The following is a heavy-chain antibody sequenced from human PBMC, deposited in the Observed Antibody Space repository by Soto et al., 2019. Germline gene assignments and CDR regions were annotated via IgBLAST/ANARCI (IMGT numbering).Heavy chain of an antibody. CDR3: AREWGLLPYYVMNV. J-gene: IGHJ6*02. D-gene: IGHD7-27*01. CDR1: GDSVTSGSYY. V-gene: IGHV4-61*03. CDR2: ISYTGLT. Sequence: SETLSLTCIVSGDSVTSGSYYWTWLRQPPGKGLEWIGYISYTGLTKYNPSLQSRVTISVDTSKNDFSLNLSSVTAADTAVYFCAREWGLLPYYVMNVWGHGTAVTVSS.